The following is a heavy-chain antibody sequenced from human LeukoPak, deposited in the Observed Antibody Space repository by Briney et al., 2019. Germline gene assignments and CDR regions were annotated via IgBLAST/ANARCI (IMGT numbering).Heavy chain of an antibody. Sequence: PGGSLRLSCAASGFTFSNYAMRWVRQAPGKGLEWVSSISSRSTYIYYADSVKGRFTISRDNAKNSLYLQMNSLRAEDTAVYYCARDLQDIVALGYFDYWGQGTLVTVSS. J-gene: IGHJ4*02. CDR1: GFTFSNYA. CDR2: ISSRSTYI. D-gene: IGHD5-12*01. CDR3: ARDLQDIVALGYFDY. V-gene: IGHV3-21*01.